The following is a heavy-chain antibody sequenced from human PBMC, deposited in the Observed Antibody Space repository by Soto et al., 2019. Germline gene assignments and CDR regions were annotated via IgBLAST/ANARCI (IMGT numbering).Heavy chain of an antibody. V-gene: IGHV2-5*02. CDR3: ARTLGYCTNGVCYAGNDY. J-gene: IGHJ4*02. CDR2: IYWDDDK. Sequence: QITLKESGPTLVKPTQTLTLTCTFSGFSLSTSGVGVGWIRQPPGKALEWLALIYWDDDKRYSPSLKSRLTITTATSKHQVVLTRTNMDPVDTATYYCARTLGYCTNGVCYAGNDYWGQGTLVTVSS. CDR1: GFSLSTSGVG. D-gene: IGHD2-8*01.